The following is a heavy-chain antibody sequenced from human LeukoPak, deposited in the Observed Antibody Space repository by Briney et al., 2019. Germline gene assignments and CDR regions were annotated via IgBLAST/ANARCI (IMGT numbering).Heavy chain of an antibody. CDR3: ARGRTEILVVPAIWGAFDI. Sequence: SVKVSCKASGGTFSSYAISWVRQAPGQGLEWMGGIIPIFGTANYAQKFQGRVTITADESTGTAYMELSSLRSEGTAVYYCARGRTEILVVPAIWGAFDIWGQGTMVTVSS. CDR1: GGTFSSYA. CDR2: IIPIFGTA. V-gene: IGHV1-69*13. D-gene: IGHD2-2*01. J-gene: IGHJ3*02.